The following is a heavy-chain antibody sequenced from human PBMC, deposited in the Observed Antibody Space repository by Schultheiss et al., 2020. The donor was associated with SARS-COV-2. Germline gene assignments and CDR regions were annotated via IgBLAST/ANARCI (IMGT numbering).Heavy chain of an antibody. V-gene: IGHV4-59*01. J-gene: IGHJ4*02. CDR1: GGSFSGYY. D-gene: IGHD5-18*01. CDR3: ARSENSYGSFDY. Sequence: SQTLSLTCAVYGGSFSGYYWSWIRQPPGKGLEWIGYIYYSGSTNYNPSLKSRVTISVDTSKNQFSLKLSSLTAADTAVYYCARSENSYGSFDYWGQGTLVTVSS. CDR2: IYYSGST.